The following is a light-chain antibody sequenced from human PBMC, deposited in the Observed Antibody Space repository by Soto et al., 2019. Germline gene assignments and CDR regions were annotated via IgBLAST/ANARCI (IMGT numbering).Light chain of an antibody. CDR2: AAS. V-gene: IGKV1-39*01. Sequence: DIQMTQSPSSLSASVGDRVTITCRASQSISSYLNWYQQKPGKAPKLLIYAASSLRSGVPSRFSGSGSGTDFTLTISSLQPEDFATYYCQQSYSTPYTFGQGTKVDIK. J-gene: IGKJ2*01. CDR1: QSISSY. CDR3: QQSYSTPYT.